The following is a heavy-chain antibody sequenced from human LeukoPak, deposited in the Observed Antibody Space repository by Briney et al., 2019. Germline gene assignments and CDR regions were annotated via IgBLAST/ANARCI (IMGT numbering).Heavy chain of an antibody. CDR1: GLTFASYA. Sequence: LPGGSLRLSCAASGLTFASYAMHWVRQAPGKGLEYVSAITNNGGTTFYANSVKGRFTISRDNSKNTLFLQMGSLRPEDMAVYYCARVDDFTYDYWGQGTLVTVSS. CDR3: ARVDDFTYDY. CDR2: ITNNGGTT. D-gene: IGHD2-2*03. V-gene: IGHV3-64*01. J-gene: IGHJ4*02.